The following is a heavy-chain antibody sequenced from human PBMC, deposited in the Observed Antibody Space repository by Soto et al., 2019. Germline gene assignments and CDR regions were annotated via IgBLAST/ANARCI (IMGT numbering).Heavy chain of an antibody. D-gene: IGHD3-9*01. J-gene: IGHJ4*02. CDR3: ARWRGDIFTARIDY. V-gene: IGHV4-31*03. Sequence: QVQLQESGPGLVKSSQTLSLTCTVSGGSISTGGYFWSWIRQHPGKGLEWIGYIYYTGNTYYNPSLRSRVTSSIDTSKNEFSLKLTSVTAADTAVYYCARWRGDIFTARIDYWGQGTLVTVSS. CDR2: IYYTGNT. CDR1: GGSISTGGYF.